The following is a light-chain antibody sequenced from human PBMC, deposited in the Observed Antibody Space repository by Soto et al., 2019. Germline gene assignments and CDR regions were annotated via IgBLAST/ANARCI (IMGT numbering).Light chain of an antibody. J-gene: IGKJ2*01. CDR2: GAS. CDR1: QSVSSSY. CDR3: QQYGSSPGYT. V-gene: IGKV3-20*01. Sequence: EIVLTQSPGTLSLSPGERATLSCRASQSVSSSYLAWYQQKPGQAPRLLIYGASSTATGIPDRFSGSGSWTDFTLTISRLVPEACAVYYCQQYGSSPGYTFGQGTKLEIK.